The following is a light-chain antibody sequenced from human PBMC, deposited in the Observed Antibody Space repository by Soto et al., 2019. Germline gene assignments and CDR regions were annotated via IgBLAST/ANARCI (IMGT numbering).Light chain of an antibody. CDR3: QQSYSTPPT. Sequence: DIQMTQSPSSLSASVGDRVTISCRASQSISSYLNWYQQKPGKAPKLLIYAASSLPSGVPSSFSGSGSVTDFTLTISSLQPEDFATYYCQQSYSTPPTFGQGTKVDIK. CDR2: AAS. V-gene: IGKV1-39*01. CDR1: QSISSY. J-gene: IGKJ1*01.